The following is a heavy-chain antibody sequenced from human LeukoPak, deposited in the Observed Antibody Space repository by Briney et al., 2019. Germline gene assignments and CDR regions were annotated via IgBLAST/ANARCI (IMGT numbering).Heavy chain of an antibody. V-gene: IGHV4-59*01. CDR1: GGSISSYY. Sequence: SETLSLTCTVSGGSISSYYWSWIRQPPGKGLEWIGYIYYSGSTNYNPSLKSRVTISVDTSKNQFSLKLSSVTAADTAVYYCARVRMHGWFDPWGQGTLVTVSS. CDR2: IYYSGST. J-gene: IGHJ5*02. CDR3: ARVRMHGWFDP.